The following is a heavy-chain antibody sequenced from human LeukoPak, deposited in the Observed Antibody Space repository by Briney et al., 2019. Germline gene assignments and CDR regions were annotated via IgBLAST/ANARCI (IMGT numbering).Heavy chain of an antibody. J-gene: IGHJ4*02. CDR2: INPNSGGT. CDR3: ARDHAQRGWYLTSDYYFDY. D-gene: IGHD6-19*01. Sequence: ASVKXSCXXXXYXXTGYYMHWVRQAPGQGLEWMGWINPNSGGTNYAQKFQGRVTMTRDTSISTAYMELSRLRSDDTAVYYCARDHAQRGWYLTSDYYFDYWGQGTLVTVSS. CDR1: XYXXTGYY. V-gene: IGHV1-2*02.